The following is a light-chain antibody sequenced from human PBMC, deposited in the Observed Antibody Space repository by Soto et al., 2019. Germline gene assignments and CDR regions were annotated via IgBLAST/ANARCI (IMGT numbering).Light chain of an antibody. V-gene: IGKV3-20*01. J-gene: IGKJ4*01. CDR3: KQFSSSPVT. CDR1: QSISSSS. CDR2: RTF. Sequence: EIVLTHSPGTLSLSPGERATLSCRASQSISSSSLAWYQQKPGQPPRLLLHRTFSRATGIPDRFSGSGSGTDFTLTISRLQPVDFAVYFCKQFSSSPVTVGGGTKVDIK.